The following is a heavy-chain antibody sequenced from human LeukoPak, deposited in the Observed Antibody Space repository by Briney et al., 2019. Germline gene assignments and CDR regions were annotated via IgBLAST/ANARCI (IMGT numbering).Heavy chain of an antibody. CDR2: ISSNSSTI. V-gene: IGHV3-48*01. J-gene: IGHJ5*02. D-gene: IGHD4-17*01. CDR1: AFTISSYR. Sequence: GRSLRLSCSPSAFTISSYRMNWLRQAPGKGLEWVSYISSNSSTIYYADSVKGRFTISRDNAKNSLDLQINSLRAEDTAVYLCARETSDYGDYWFDLWGQGTLVTVSS. CDR3: ARETSDYGDYWFDL.